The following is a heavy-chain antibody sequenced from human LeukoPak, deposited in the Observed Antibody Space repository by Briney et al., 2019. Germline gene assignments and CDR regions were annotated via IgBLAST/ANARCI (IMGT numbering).Heavy chain of an antibody. V-gene: IGHV1-69*05. CDR2: IIPIFGTA. J-gene: IGHJ6*03. D-gene: IGHD3-9*01. Sequence: ASVKVSCKASGGTFSSYAISWVRQAPGQGLEWMGGIIPIFGTANYAQKFQGRVTITTDESTSTAYMELSSLRSEDTAVYYCARGMNYDILTGYYTRSYYYYMDVWGKGTTVTVSS. CDR3: ARGMNYDILTGYYTRSYYYYMDV. CDR1: GGTFSSYA.